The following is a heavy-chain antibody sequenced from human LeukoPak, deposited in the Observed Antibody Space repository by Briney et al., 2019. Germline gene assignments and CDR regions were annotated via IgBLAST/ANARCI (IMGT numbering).Heavy chain of an antibody. CDR1: GFTVSSDS. J-gene: IGHJ4*02. CDR2: IYSGGST. CDR3: AKDGGTHFDH. V-gene: IGHV3-53*01. Sequence: PGGSLRLSCTVSGFTVSSDSMSWVRQAPGKGLEWVSFIYSGGSTHYSDSVKGRFTISRDNSKNTVYLQMNSLRAEDTAVYYCAKDGGTHFDHWGQGTLVTVSS. D-gene: IGHD1-26*01.